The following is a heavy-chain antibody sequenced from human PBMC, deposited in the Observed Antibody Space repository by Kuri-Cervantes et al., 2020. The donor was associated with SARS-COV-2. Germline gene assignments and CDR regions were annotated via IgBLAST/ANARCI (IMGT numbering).Heavy chain of an antibody. J-gene: IGHJ4*02. D-gene: IGHD6-13*01. Sequence: SETLSLTCTVSGDSISSNSYFWGWIRQPPGRGLEWIGNIYYSGSTYYNPSLKSRVTISVDTSKNQFSLNLSSVTAADTAVYYCARPIVAVGFDYWGQGTLVTVSS. V-gene: IGHV4-39*01. CDR3: ARPIVAVGFDY. CDR2: IYYSGST. CDR1: GDSISSNSYF.